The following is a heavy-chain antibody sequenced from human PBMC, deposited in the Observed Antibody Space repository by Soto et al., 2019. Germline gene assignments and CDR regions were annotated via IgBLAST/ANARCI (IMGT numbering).Heavy chain of an antibody. CDR1: GGTFSSYA. Sequence: QVQLVQSGAEVKKPGSSVKVSCKASGGTFSSYAISWVRQAPGQGLEWMGGIIPIFGTANYAQKFQGRVTITADESTSTADMELSSLRSEDTAVYYCAGTGRWLQLRYFDYWGQGTLVTVSS. CDR3: AGTGRWLQLRYFDY. J-gene: IGHJ4*02. D-gene: IGHD5-12*01. V-gene: IGHV1-69*01. CDR2: IIPIFGTA.